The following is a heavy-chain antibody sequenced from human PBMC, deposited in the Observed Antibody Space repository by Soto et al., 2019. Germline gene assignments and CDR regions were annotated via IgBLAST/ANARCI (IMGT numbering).Heavy chain of an antibody. V-gene: IGHV3-23*01. CDR3: AKDWNWGSPFDY. CDR2: ISGSGGST. CDR1: GFIFSSYA. Sequence: EVQLLESGGGLVQPGGSLRLSCAASGFIFSSYAMSWVRQAPGKGLEWISAISGSGGSTYYADSVKGRFTISRDNSKNTLYLQMNSLRAEDTAVYYCAKDWNWGSPFDYWGQGTLVTVSS. D-gene: IGHD7-27*01. J-gene: IGHJ4*02.